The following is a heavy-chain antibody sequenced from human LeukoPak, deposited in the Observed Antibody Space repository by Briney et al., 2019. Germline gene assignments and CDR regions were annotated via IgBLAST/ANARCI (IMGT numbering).Heavy chain of an antibody. CDR3: SRENWDSSGYALDY. Sequence: PGGSLRLSCAASGFTFSSYDMHWVRQATGKGLEWVSAIGTAGDTYYPGSVKGRFAISRENAKNSLYLQMNSLKTEDTAVYYCSRENWDSSGYALDYWGQGTLVTVSS. J-gene: IGHJ4*02. CDR2: IGTAGDT. CDR1: GFTFSSYD. V-gene: IGHV3-13*01. D-gene: IGHD3-22*01.